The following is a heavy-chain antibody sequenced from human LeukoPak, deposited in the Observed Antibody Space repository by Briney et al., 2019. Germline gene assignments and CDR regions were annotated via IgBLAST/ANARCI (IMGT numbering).Heavy chain of an antibody. V-gene: IGHV3-23*01. CDR2: ISGSGDST. CDR1: GFTFSNYA. J-gene: IGHJ4*02. D-gene: IGHD6-25*01. CDR3: APVLRGSASSLDD. Sequence: PGGSLRLSCAASGFTFSNYAMSWVRQAPGKGLEWVSLISGSGDSTYYPDSVKGRFTISRDNSKNTLSLQMNSLRAEDTAVYYCAPVLRGSASSLDDWGEGTLVTVSS.